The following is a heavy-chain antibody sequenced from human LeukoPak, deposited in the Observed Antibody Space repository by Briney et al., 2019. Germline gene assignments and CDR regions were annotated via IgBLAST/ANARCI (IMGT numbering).Heavy chain of an antibody. CDR3: ATDPTYYYDSSGYIY. D-gene: IGHD3-22*01. V-gene: IGHV1-24*01. J-gene: IGHJ4*02. Sequence: ASVKVSCKVSGYTLTELSMHWVRQALGKGLEWMGGFDPEDGETIYAQKFQGRVTMTEDTSTDTAYMELSSLRSEDTAVYYCATDPTYYYDSSGYIYWGQGTLVTVSS. CDR1: GYTLTELS. CDR2: FDPEDGET.